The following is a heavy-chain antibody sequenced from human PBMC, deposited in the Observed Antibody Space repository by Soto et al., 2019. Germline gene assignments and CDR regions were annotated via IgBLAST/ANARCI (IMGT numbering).Heavy chain of an antibody. CDR2: ISGSGGTT. Sequence: EVQLLESGGGLVQPGGSLRLSCAASGFTFRNYAMSWARQAPGKGLEWVSAISGSGGTTHYADSVKGRFTISRDNSKKTQYLKMKSLRVDDTAVDDCARDRGSTSGYAFDYWGQGSLVTVSS. V-gene: IGHV3-23*01. CDR1: GFTFRNYA. D-gene: IGHD2-2*01. CDR3: ARDRGSTSGYAFDY. J-gene: IGHJ4*02.